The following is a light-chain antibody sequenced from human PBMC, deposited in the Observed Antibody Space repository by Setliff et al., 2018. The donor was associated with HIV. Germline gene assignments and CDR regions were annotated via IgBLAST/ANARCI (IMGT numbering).Light chain of an antibody. CDR2: QAI. J-gene: IGLJ3*02. CDR1: SSDIGRYDL. CDR3: TSMTSRITWV. V-gene: IGLV2-14*02. Sequence: QSVLAQPASVSGSPGQSITISCTGTSSDIGRYDLVSWYQQYPGKDPKLMIYQAIKRPSGVSNRFFGSKSGNTASLTISGLQAEDEADYYCTSMTSRITWVFGGGTKVTVL.